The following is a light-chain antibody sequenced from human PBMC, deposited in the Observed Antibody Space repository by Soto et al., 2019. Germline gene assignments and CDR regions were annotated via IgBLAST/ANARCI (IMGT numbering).Light chain of an antibody. CDR3: QQYGGSPIT. Sequence: EIVLTQSRGTLSLSPGDRATLSCRASQSVSNNYLAWYQQKPGQAPRLLIYGASNRATGIPDRFSGSGSGTDFTLTITRLEPEDFAVYYCQQYGGSPITFGLGTRLEI. V-gene: IGKV3-20*01. CDR2: GAS. J-gene: IGKJ5*01. CDR1: QSVSNNY.